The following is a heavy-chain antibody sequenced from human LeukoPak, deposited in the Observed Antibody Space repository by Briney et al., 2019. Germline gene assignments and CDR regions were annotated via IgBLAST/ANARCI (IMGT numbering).Heavy chain of an antibody. D-gene: IGHD5-12*01. V-gene: IGHV3-48*02. CDR2: ISSSSSTI. CDR3: ARDETGYSGYDTFDY. Sequence: PGGSLRLSCAASGFTFTTNAMSWVRQAPGKGLEWVSYISSSSSTIYYADSVKGRFTISRDNAKNSLYLQMNSLRDEDTAVYYCARDETGYSGYDTFDYWGQGTLVTVSS. J-gene: IGHJ4*02. CDR1: GFTFTTNA.